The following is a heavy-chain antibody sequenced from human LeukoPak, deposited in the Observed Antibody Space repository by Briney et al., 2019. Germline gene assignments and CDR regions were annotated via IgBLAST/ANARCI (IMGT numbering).Heavy chain of an antibody. CDR3: ARAVVIAAAGTGGFDP. Sequence: SVKVSCKASGGTFSSYAISWVRQAPGQGLEWMGGIIPIFGTANYAQKFQGRVTITTDESTSTAYMELSSLRSEGTAVYYCARAVVIAAAGTGGFDPWGQGTLVTVSS. D-gene: IGHD6-13*01. V-gene: IGHV1-69*05. CDR2: IIPIFGTA. J-gene: IGHJ5*02. CDR1: GGTFSSYA.